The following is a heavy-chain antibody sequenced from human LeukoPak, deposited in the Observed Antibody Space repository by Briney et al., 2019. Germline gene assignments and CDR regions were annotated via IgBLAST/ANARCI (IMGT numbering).Heavy chain of an antibody. Sequence: GESLKISCKASGYRFTNYWIGWVRQMPGKGLEWMGIIYPGDSDIRYSPSFQGHITISADKSISSAYLQWSSLKASDTAIYYCALTGNSLPFDFWGQGTLVTVSS. J-gene: IGHJ4*02. CDR1: GYRFTNYW. V-gene: IGHV5-51*01. CDR3: ALTGNSLPFDF. CDR2: IYPGDSDI.